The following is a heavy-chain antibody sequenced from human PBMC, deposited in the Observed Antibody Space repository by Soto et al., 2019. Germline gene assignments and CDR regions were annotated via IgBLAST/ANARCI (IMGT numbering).Heavy chain of an antibody. D-gene: IGHD6-19*01. V-gene: IGHV3-30-3*01. CDR1: GFTFSSYS. CDR2: ISYDGSNK. Sequence: GGSLRLSCAASGFTFSSYSMHWVRQAPGKGLKWVAVISYDGSNKYYADSVKGRFTISRDNSKNTLYLQMNSLRAEDTAVYYCARGTGVGSGWSYYYYYGMDVWGQGTTVTVSS. J-gene: IGHJ6*02. CDR3: ARGTGVGSGWSYYYYYGMDV.